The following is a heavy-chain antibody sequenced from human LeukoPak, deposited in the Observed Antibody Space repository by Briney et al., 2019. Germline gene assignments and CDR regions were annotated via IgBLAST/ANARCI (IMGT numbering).Heavy chain of an antibody. V-gene: IGHV3-23*01. CDR3: ANEKYDYVWGSYRYFGY. CDR1: GFTFSSYA. CDR2: ISGSGGST. Sequence: GGSLRLSCAASGFTFSSYAMSWVRQAPGKGLEWVSAISGSGGSTYYADSVKGRFTISRDNSKNTLYLQMNSLRAEDTAVYYCANEKYDYVWGSYRYFGYWGQGTLVTVSS. D-gene: IGHD3-16*02. J-gene: IGHJ4*02.